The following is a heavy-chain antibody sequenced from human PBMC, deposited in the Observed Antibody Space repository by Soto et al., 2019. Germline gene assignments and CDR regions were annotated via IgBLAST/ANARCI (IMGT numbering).Heavy chain of an antibody. J-gene: IGHJ5*01. CDR1: GGSVRAPDW. CDR2: VHISGHS. V-gene: IGHV4-4*02. CDR3: ARVRQGCSANNCYFDP. D-gene: IGHD1-1*01. Sequence: SETLSLTCTLSGGSVRAPDWWNCVRQSPDKGLEWIAEVHISGHSNYNPSLSSRVSVSIDSSKNQFYLNLNSVTAADTAIYYCARVRQGCSANNCYFDPWGQGTQVTVSS.